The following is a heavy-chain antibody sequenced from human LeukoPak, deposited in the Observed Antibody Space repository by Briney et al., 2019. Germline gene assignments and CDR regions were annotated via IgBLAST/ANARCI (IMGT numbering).Heavy chain of an antibody. J-gene: IGHJ4*02. CDR3: ARDRATLRGNNYDLLTGYYTGWDY. CDR2: VSTYNGNT. Sequence: ASVKVSCKASGYTFTSYGISWVRQAPGQGLEWMGWVSTYNGNTNYGQNLQGRVTMTTDRSTSTAYMELRSLTSDDTAVYYCARDRATLRGNNYDLLTGYYTGWDYWAQGTLVSVRS. D-gene: IGHD3-9*01. V-gene: IGHV1-18*01. CDR1: GYTFTSYG.